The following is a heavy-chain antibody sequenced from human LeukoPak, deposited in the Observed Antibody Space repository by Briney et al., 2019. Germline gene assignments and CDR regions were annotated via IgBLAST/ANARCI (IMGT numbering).Heavy chain of an antibody. CDR3: ERDQSSAFDH. V-gene: IGHV3-33*01. CDR2: IWYDGSNK. CDR1: GFTFSSYG. D-gene: IGHD3-22*01. J-gene: IGHJ4*02. Sequence: GGSLRLSCAASGFTFSSYGMHWVRQAPGKGLEWVAFIWYDGSNKFYADSVKGRFTISRDNSKNTLYLQMNSLRAEDTAVYYCERDQSSAFDHWGQGTLVTVSS.